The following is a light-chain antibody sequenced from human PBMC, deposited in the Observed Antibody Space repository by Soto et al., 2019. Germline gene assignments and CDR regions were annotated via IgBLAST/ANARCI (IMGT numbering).Light chain of an antibody. CDR1: SSNIGAGFD. CDR2: ENT. CDR3: HSYDSSLSGWV. J-gene: IGLJ3*02. V-gene: IGLV1-40*01. Sequence: QSVLTQPPSVSGAPGQRVTISCTGSSSNIGAGFDVHWYQLRPGTAPKLLIFENTKRPSGVPDRFSGSKSGTSVSLAIAGLQAEDGADYYCHSYDSSLSGWVFGGGTKLTVL.